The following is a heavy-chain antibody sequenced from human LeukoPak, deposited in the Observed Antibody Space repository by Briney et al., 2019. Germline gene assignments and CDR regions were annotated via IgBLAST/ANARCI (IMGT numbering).Heavy chain of an antibody. J-gene: IGHJ3*02. CDR2: INPSGGST. CDR1: GYTFTSYY. V-gene: IGHV1-46*01. CDR3: ARAIVVVPAAIWIPSDDAFDI. D-gene: IGHD2-2*01. Sequence: GASVKVSCKASGYTFTSYYMHWVRQAPGQGLEWMGIINPSGGSTSYAQKFQDRVSMTRDMSTSKVYMELSSLRSEDTAVYYCARAIVVVPAAIWIPSDDAFDISGQGTMVAVSS.